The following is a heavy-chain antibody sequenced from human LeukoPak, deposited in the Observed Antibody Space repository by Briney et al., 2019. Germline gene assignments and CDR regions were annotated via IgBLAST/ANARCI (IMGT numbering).Heavy chain of an antibody. CDR1: GFTLSDAW. J-gene: IGHJ4*02. V-gene: IGHV3-15*01. CDR3: TTRRQDGC. Sequence: GGSLRLSWVGSGFTLSDAWISWVRQAPGKGLEWVGRIKSKIEGGTIDYAAPVKGRFTISRDDSRNTLYLQMNSLKTEDTAVYYCTTRRQDGCWGQGTLVTVS. CDR2: IKSKIEGGTI. D-gene: IGHD6-25*01.